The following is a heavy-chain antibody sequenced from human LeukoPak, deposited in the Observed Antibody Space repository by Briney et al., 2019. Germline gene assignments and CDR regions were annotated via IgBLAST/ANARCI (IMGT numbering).Heavy chain of an antibody. J-gene: IGHJ4*02. Sequence: GGTLRLSCAASGFTFSSYGMNWVRQAPGKGREWVSAISGSGGSTYYADSVKGRFTISRDNSKNTLYLQMNSLRAEDTAVYYCAKEGGSGWLNLYYFDYWGQGTLVTVSS. D-gene: IGHD6-19*01. V-gene: IGHV3-23*01. CDR1: GFTFSSYG. CDR3: AKEGGSGWLNLYYFDY. CDR2: ISGSGGST.